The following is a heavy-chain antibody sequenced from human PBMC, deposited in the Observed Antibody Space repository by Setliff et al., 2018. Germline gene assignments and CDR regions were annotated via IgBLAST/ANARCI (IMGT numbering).Heavy chain of an antibody. CDR2: ISLNTGNI. Sequence: ASVKVSCKASGFTFTDYLMNWMRQAPEQGLEWMGRISLNTGNIFYAQEFQGRVTMTRDTSISTAYMELRRLKSDDTAVYYCARGEHIVSGDFYHYIDVWGKGTTVTVS. CDR3: ARGEHIVSGDFYHYIDV. D-gene: IGHD2-15*01. J-gene: IGHJ6*03. V-gene: IGHV1-2*02. CDR1: GFTFTDYL.